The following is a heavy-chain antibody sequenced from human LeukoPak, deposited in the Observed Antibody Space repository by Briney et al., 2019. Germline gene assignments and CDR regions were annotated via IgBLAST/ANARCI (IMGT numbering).Heavy chain of an antibody. CDR2: ISAYNGNT. Sequence: ASVKVSCKASGYTFTSYGISWVRQAPGQGLEWMGWISAYNGNTNYAQKLQGRVTMTTDTSTSTAYMELRSLRSDDTAVYYCARDSEYYDILTGYYWSRSRPAEYFQHWGQGTLVTVSS. V-gene: IGHV1-18*01. CDR1: GYTFTSYG. D-gene: IGHD3-9*01. CDR3: ARDSEYYDILTGYYWSRSRPAEYFQH. J-gene: IGHJ1*01.